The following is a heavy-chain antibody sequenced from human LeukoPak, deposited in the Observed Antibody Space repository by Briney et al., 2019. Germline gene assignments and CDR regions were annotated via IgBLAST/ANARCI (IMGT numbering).Heavy chain of an antibody. V-gene: IGHV4-39*01. CDR1: GGSISSSSYS. CDR3: ARRWVAGIRARDH. Sequence: SETLSLTCTVSGGSISSSSYSWGWIRQPPGKGLEWIGSIYYSGSTCYNPSLKSRVTISVDTSKNQFSLKLSSVTAADTAVYYCARRWVAGIRARDHWGQGTLVTVSS. J-gene: IGHJ4*02. CDR2: IYYSGST. D-gene: IGHD6-19*01.